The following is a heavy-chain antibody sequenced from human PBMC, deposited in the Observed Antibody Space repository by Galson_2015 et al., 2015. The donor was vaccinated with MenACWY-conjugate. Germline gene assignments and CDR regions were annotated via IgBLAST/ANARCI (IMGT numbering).Heavy chain of an antibody. CDR1: GFPFSAYG. CDR2: MRYDGSDG. J-gene: IGHJ4*02. D-gene: IGHD3-10*01. V-gene: IGHV3-30*02. Sequence: LRLSCATSGFPFSAYGMHWVRQAPGTGLEWLAFMRYDGSDGTYADSVKGRFIISRDDSRRTLSLQMNNLTTEDTAVYFCAKDKIYFGSGSYLYYFDYWGQGTLVTVSS. CDR3: AKDKIYFGSGSYLYYFDY.